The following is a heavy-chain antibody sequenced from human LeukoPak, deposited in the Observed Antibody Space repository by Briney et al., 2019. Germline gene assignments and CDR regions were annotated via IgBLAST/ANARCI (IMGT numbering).Heavy chain of an antibody. D-gene: IGHD3-10*01. Sequence: SQTLSPTFAISGDSVSSNSAAWNWIRQSPSRGLEWLGRTYYRSKSYNDYAVSVKSRITINPDTSKNQFSLQLNSVTPKDTAVYYCARDRAGVYSYGSGSYYKRADAFDIWGQGTMVTVSS. CDR2: TYYRSKSYN. J-gene: IGHJ3*02. CDR1: GDSVSSNSAA. V-gene: IGHV6-1*01. CDR3: ARDRAGVYSYGSGSYYKRADAFDI.